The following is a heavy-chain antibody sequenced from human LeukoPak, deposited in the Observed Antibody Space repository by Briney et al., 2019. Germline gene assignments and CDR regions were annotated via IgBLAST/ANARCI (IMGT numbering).Heavy chain of an antibody. CDR2: FSGSGGTT. Sequence: GGSLRLSCAASGFTFSSYAMNWVRQAPGRGLEWVSGFSGSGGTTYYADSVKGRFTISRDNSKNTLYLQMNSLRAEDTAVYYCANGNRCTSPNCLGYYYFYMDVCGKGTTVTVSS. CDR3: ANGNRCTSPNCLGYYYFYMDV. D-gene: IGHD2-8*01. V-gene: IGHV3-23*01. J-gene: IGHJ6*03. CDR1: GFTFSSYA.